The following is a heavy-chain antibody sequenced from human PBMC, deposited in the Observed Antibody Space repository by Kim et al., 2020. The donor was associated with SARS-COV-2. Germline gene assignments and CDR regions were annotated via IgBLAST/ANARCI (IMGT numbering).Heavy chain of an antibody. CDR2: IYYSGST. D-gene: IGHD5-18*01. V-gene: IGHV4-39*07. CDR3: ARGDTAMETRYGMDV. J-gene: IGHJ6*02. Sequence: SETLSLTCTVSGGSISSSSYYWGWIRQPPGKGLEWIGSIYYSGSTYYNPSLKSRVTISVDTSKNQFSLKLSSVTAADTAVYYCARGDTAMETRYGMDVWGQGTTVTVSS. CDR1: GGSISSSSYY.